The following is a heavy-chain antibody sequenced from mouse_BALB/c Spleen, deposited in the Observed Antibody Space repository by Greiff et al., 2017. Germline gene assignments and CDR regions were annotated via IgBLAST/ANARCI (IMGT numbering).Heavy chain of an antibody. CDR2: IYPGDGDT. CDR1: GYTFTSYW. Sequence: VQLQQSGAELARPGASVKLSCKASGYTFTSYWMQWVKQRPGQGLEWIGAIYPGDGDTRYTQKFKGKATLTADKSSSTAYMQLSSLASEDSAVYYCARLTGTLAWFAYWGQGTLVTVSA. CDR3: ARLTGTLAWFAY. J-gene: IGHJ3*01. D-gene: IGHD4-1*01. V-gene: IGHV1-87*01.